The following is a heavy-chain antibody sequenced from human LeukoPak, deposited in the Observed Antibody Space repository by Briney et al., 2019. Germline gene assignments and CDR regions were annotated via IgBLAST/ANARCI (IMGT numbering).Heavy chain of an antibody. CDR3: ARGGWGARAWGEDRYFDL. V-gene: IGHV3-7*01. CDR2: IKQDGSEK. J-gene: IGHJ2*01. CDR1: GFTLSSYW. Sequence: PGGSLTLSCAASGFTLSSYWISWVRQAPGKGLEWVANIKQDGSEKYYVDSVKGRFTISRDNAKNSLHLQMNSLRAEDTAVYYCARGGWGARAWGEDRYFDLWGRGTLVTVSS. D-gene: IGHD7-27*01.